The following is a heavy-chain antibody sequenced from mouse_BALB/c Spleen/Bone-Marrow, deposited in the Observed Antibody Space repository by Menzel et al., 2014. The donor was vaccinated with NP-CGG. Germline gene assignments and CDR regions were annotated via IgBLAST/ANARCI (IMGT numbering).Heavy chain of an antibody. CDR3: ARGGISIYY. V-gene: IGHV1-80*01. Sequence: VQLQQSGAELVRPGSSVKISCKASGYAFSIYWMNWVKQRPGQGLEWIGQIYPGDDDTDYNGKFKGKATLTADRSSSTAYMQLNSLTSEDSAVYFCARGGISIYYWGQGTTLTVSS. J-gene: IGHJ2*01. CDR2: IYPGDDDT. CDR1: GYAFSIYW.